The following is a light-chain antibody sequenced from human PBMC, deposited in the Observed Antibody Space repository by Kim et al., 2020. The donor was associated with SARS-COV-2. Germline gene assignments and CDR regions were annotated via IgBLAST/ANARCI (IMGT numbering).Light chain of an antibody. J-gene: IGKJ4*01. Sequence: SASVGDRVTITCRASQDISRWLAWYQQKPGNAPLLLISITSSLQSGVPSRFSGSRSGTDFTLTISSLQPEDFATYYCQQSSSFPLTFGGGTKLEI. CDR1: QDISRW. CDR3: QQSSSFPLT. CDR2: ITS. V-gene: IGKV1D-12*01.